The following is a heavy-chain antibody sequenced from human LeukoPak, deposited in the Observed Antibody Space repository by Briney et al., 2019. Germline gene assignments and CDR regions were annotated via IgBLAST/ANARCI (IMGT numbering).Heavy chain of an antibody. CDR1: GFTFSSYG. V-gene: IGHV3-23*01. D-gene: IGHD3-22*01. J-gene: IGHJ4*02. CDR2: ISGSGGST. Sequence: GGTLRLSCAASGFTFSSYGMSWVRQAPGKGLEWVSAISGSGGSTYYADSVKGRFTISRDNSKNTLYLQMNSLRAEDTAVYYCAKYYDSSGYPDYWGQGTLVTVSS. CDR3: AKYYDSSGYPDY.